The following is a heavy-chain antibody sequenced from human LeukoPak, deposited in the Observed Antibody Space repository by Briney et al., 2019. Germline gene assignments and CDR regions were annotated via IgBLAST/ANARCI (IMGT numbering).Heavy chain of an antibody. J-gene: IGHJ4*02. V-gene: IGHV3-43*02. CDR3: AKDISDYYDSSGYYS. Sequence: TGGSLRLSCEASGFTFDDYAMNGVRQAPGKGLEWVSLISGDGGSTYYADSVKGRFTISRDNSKNSLYLQMNSLGTEDTALYYCAKDISDYYDSSGYYSWGQGTLVTVSS. CDR2: ISGDGGST. CDR1: GFTFDDYA. D-gene: IGHD3-22*01.